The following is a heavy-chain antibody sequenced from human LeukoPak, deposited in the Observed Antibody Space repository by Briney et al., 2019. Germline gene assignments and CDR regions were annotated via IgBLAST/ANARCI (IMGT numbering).Heavy chain of an antibody. CDR2: ISSSGSIT. CDR3: ARPGITAFDI. J-gene: IGHJ4*02. V-gene: IGHV3-48*01. D-gene: IGHD3-9*01. Sequence: GGSLRLSCVASGFTLSSHNINWVRQAPGKGLEWVSHISSSGSITYYGDSVKGRITISRDNAKNSVSLYMNSLRAEDSAVYYCARPGITAFDIWGQGTLVTVSS. CDR1: GFTLSSHN.